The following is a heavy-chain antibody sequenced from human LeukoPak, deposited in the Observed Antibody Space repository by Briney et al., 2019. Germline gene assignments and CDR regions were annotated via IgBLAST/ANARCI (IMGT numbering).Heavy chain of an antibody. J-gene: IGHJ4*02. CDR1: GGTFGSYA. V-gene: IGHV1-69*13. D-gene: IGHD3-9*01. Sequence: SVKVSCKASGGTFGSYAISWVRQAPGQGLEWMGGIIPIFGTANYAQKFQGRVTITADESTSTAYMELSSLRSEDTAVYYCARPLDYDILTGYCPFGYWGQGTLVTVSS. CDR2: IIPIFGTA. CDR3: ARPLDYDILTGYCPFGY.